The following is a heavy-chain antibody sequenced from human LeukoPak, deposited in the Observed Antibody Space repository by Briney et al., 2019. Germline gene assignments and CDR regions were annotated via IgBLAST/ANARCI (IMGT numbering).Heavy chain of an antibody. CDR1: GYTFTGYY. CDR2: INPNSGGT. V-gene: IGHV1-2*04. J-gene: IGHJ3*02. Sequence: EASVTVSCTASGYTFTGYYMHWVRQAPGQGLEWMEWINPNSGGTNYAQKFQGWVTMTRDTSISTAYMELSRLRSDDTAVYYCARGGITGTTRGPTRLNDAFDIWGQGTMVTVSS. D-gene: IGHD1-20*01. CDR3: ARGGITGTTRGPTRLNDAFDI.